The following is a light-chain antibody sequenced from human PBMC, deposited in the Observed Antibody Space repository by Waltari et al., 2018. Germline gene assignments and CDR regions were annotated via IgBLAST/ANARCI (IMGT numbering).Light chain of an antibody. V-gene: IGKV1-13*02. J-gene: IGKJ4*01. Sequence: IQISQSPSSLSASVGDRVTITCRASQGINSYLNWYQQKPGKAPKLLIYYANSLASGVPSRFSGSGSGTEFTLTISSLQPEDFATYYCQQGNSNPLTFGGGTKVEIK. CDR3: QQGNSNPLT. CDR2: YAN. CDR1: QGINSY.